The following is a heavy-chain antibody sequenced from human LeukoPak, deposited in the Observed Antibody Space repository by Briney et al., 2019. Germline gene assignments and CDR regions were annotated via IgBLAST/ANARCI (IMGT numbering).Heavy chain of an antibody. D-gene: IGHD6-19*01. CDR2: IYYSGST. CDR3: ARVKADSSGWYEIDY. J-gene: IGHJ4*02. CDR1: GGSFSTYH. Sequence: SETLSLTCTVSGGSFSTYHWSWIRQPPGKGLERIGDIYYSGSTNYNPSLKSRVTISVDTSKNQFSLKLSSVTAADTAVYYCARVKADSSGWYEIDYWGQGTLVTVSS. V-gene: IGHV4-59*01.